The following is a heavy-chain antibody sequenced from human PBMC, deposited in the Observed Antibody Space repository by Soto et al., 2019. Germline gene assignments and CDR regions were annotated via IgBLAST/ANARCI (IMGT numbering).Heavy chain of an antibody. CDR3: ARVPELRFFEWTRGFDP. D-gene: IGHD3-3*01. V-gene: IGHV4-34*01. J-gene: IGHJ5*02. Sequence: QVQLQQWGAGLLKPSETLSLTCAVYGGSFSGYYWSWIRQPPGKGLEWLGEINHSGSTNYNPSLKSRVTISVDTHKNQFSLTLSSVTAADTAVYYCARVPELRFFEWTRGFDPWGQGTLVTVSS. CDR2: INHSGST. CDR1: GGSFSGYY.